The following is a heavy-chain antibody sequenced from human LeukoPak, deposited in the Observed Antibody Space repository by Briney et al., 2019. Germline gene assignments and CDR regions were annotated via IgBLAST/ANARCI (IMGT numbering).Heavy chain of an antibody. V-gene: IGHV3-33*01. CDR2: IWYDGSNK. J-gene: IGHJ4*02. CDR3: ARDLAQWLVLGY. Sequence: PGGSLRLSCAASGFPFSSYGMHWVRQAPGRGLEWVAIIWYDGSNKYYADSVKGRFTISRDNAKNSLYLQMNSLRAEDTAVYYCARDLAQWLVLGYWGQGTLVTVSS. CDR1: GFPFSSYG. D-gene: IGHD6-19*01.